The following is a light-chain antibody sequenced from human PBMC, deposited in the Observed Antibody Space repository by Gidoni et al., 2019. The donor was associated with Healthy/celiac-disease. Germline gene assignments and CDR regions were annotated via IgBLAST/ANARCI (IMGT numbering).Light chain of an antibody. CDR3: QQSYSTPPFT. J-gene: IGKJ3*01. V-gene: IGKV1-39*01. Sequence: DIPMTQSPSSLSASAGDRVTITCRASQSISSYLNWYQQKPGKAPKLLIYAASSLQSGVPSRFSGSGYGTDFTLTISSLQPEDFATYDCQQSYSTPPFTFGPGTKVKIK. CDR1: QSISSY. CDR2: AAS.